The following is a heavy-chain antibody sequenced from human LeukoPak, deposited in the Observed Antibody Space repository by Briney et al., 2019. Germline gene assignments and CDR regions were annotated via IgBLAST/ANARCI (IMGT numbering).Heavy chain of an antibody. CDR2: ISYSGST. D-gene: IGHD2-2*01. Sequence: SETLSLTCTVSGDSISSSRHSWGWIRQPPGKGLEWIGSISYSGSTYYNPSLKTRVTMSVDTSENQFSLKLSSVTAADSTVYYCVRIYCTSTSCYGDSYYGMVVWGQGTTVTVSS. CDR1: GDSISSSRHS. V-gene: IGHV4-39*01. CDR3: VRIYCTSTSCYGDSYYGMVV. J-gene: IGHJ6*02.